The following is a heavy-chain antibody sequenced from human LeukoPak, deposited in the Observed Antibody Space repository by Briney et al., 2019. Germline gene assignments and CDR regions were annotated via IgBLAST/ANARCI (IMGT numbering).Heavy chain of an antibody. Sequence: LSLTCTVSGGSISSGGYYWSWIRQHPGQGLEWIGYIYYSGSTYYNPSLKSRVTISVDTSKNQFSLKLSSVTAADTAVYCCARVGEVVTAIDYWGQGTLVTVSS. CDR3: ARVGEVVTAIDY. V-gene: IGHV4-31*03. D-gene: IGHD2-21*02. CDR2: IYYSGST. CDR1: GGSISSGGYY. J-gene: IGHJ4*02.